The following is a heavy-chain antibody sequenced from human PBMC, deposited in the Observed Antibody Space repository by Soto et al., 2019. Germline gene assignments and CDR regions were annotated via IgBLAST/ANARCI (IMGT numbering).Heavy chain of an antibody. CDR2: ISSGGST. V-gene: IGHV3-66*01. D-gene: IGHD1-26*01. CDR3: ARDTPSGSYSFDY. CDR1: GFTVSSNY. J-gene: IGHJ4*02. Sequence: HPGGSLRLSCAASGFTVSSNYMSWVRQAPGKGLEWVSVISSGGSTYYADSVKGRFTISRDNSKNTLYLQMNSLRAEDTAVYYCARDTPSGSYSFDYWGQGTLVTVSS.